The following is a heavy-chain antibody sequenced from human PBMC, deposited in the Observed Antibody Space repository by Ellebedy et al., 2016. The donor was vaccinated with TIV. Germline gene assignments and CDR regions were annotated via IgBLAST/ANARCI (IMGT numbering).Heavy chain of an antibody. Sequence: PGGSLRLSCAASGFTFSSYGMHWVRKAPGKGLEWVALIWYDGSKKYYADSVKGRFTISRDNSKNTVYLQMSSLRDEDTAVYYCARAKWELHYGENFQHWGQGTLVTVSS. CDR2: IWYDGSKK. D-gene: IGHD1-26*01. CDR1: GFTFSSYG. J-gene: IGHJ1*01. V-gene: IGHV3-33*08. CDR3: ARAKWELHYGENFQH.